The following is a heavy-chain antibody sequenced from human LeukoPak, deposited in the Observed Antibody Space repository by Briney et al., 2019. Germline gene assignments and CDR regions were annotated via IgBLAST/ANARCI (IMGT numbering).Heavy chain of an antibody. CDR1: GYSFTSYW. Sequence: GESLKISCKGSGYSFTSYWIGWVRQMPGKGLEWMGIIYPGDSDTRYSPSFQGQVTISADKSISTAYLQWSSLKASDTAMYYCARPRDYDYVWGSYRNDAFDIWGQGTMVTVSS. J-gene: IGHJ3*02. D-gene: IGHD3-16*02. CDR2: IYPGDSDT. V-gene: IGHV5-51*01. CDR3: ARPRDYDYVWGSYRNDAFDI.